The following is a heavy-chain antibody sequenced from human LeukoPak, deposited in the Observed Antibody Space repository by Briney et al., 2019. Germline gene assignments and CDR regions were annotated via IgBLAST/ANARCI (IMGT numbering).Heavy chain of an antibody. CDR2: TYYRSKWNN. D-gene: IGHD3-22*01. J-gene: IGHJ4*02. Sequence: SQTLSLTCAISGDSVSSNSAAWNWIRQSPSSGLGWLGRTYYRSKWNNDYAVSEKSRITINPDTSKNQFSLQLNSVTPEDTAVYYCARDNPRPYYYDSSGYYYWGQGTLVTVSS. V-gene: IGHV6-1*01. CDR3: ARDNPRPYYYDSSGYYY. CDR1: GDSVSSNSAA.